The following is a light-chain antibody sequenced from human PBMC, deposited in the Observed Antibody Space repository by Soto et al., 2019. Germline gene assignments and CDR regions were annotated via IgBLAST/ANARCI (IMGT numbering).Light chain of an antibody. Sequence: QSALTQPRSVSGSPGQSVTISCTGTNSDVGGYNYVSWYQQYPGKAPKLMISGVSERPSGVPDRFSVSKSGNTASLTISGLQAEDEAAYYCCSYVYTDTRVFGGVTKLTVL. CDR1: NSDVGGYNY. V-gene: IGLV2-11*01. CDR2: GVS. CDR3: CSYVYTDTRV. J-gene: IGLJ3*02.